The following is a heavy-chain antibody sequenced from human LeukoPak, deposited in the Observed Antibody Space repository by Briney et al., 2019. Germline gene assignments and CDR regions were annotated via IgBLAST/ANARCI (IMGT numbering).Heavy chain of an antibody. J-gene: IGHJ4*02. CDR2: IYHSGST. D-gene: IGHD1-26*01. V-gene: IGHV4-4*02. CDR3: ARLRRVGATPFDY. CDR1: GGSISSSNW. Sequence: SGTLSLTCAVSGGSISSSNWWSWVRQPPGKGLEWIGEIYHSGSTYYNPSLKSRVTISVDTSKNQFSLKLSSVTAADTAVYYCARLRRVGATPFDYWGQGTLVTVSS.